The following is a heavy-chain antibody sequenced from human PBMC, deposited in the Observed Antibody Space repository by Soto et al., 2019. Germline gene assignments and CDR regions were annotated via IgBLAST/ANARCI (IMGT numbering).Heavy chain of an antibody. V-gene: IGHV3-30*18. CDR2: ISYDGSNK. CDR1: GFTFSSYG. J-gene: IGHJ6*02. D-gene: IGHD3-10*01. Sequence: QVQLVESGGGVVQPGRSLRLSCAASGFTFSSYGMHWVRQAPGKGLGWVAVISYDGSNKYYANSVKGGFTISRDNSKNTLYLQMNSLRAEDTAVYYCAKDQLRGVRGVITYYYGMDVWGQGTTVTVSS. CDR3: AKDQLRGVRGVITYYYGMDV.